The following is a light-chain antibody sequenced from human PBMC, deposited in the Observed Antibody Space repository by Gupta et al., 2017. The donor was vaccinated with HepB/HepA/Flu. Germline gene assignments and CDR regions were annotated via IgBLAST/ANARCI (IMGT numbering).Light chain of an antibody. V-gene: IGKV3-15*01. Sequence: EIVMTQSPATLSVSPGERATLSCRASQSVSSKLAWYQQQPGQAPRLLIYGASTRATGIPARFSGSGSVTEFTLTISSPQSEDFAVYYCQQYSIWPLTFGGGTKVEIK. CDR2: GAS. CDR3: QQYSIWPLT. CDR1: QSVSSK. J-gene: IGKJ4*01.